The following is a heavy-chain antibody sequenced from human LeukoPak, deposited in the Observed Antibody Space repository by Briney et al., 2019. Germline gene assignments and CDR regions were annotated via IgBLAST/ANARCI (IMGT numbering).Heavy chain of an antibody. J-gene: IGHJ4*02. D-gene: IGHD5-18*01. CDR2: INTDGSST. V-gene: IGHV3-74*01. CDR1: GFTFSSYW. Sequence: GGSLRLSCAASGFTFSSYWMHWVRQAPGKGLVWVSRINTDGSSTSYADSVKGRFTISRDNAKNTLYLQMNSLRAEDTAVYYCAKDLTKDTAMVGYYFDYWGQGTLVTVSS. CDR3: AKDLTKDTAMVGYYFDY.